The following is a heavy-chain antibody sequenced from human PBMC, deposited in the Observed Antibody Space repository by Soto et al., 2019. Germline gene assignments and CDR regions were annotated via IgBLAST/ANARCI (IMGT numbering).Heavy chain of an antibody. CDR3: ARGSSSWYYHYYYYGMDV. D-gene: IGHD6-13*01. CDR2: IWYDGSNK. Sequence: QVQLVESGGGVVQPGRSLRLSCAASGFTFSSYGMHWVHQAPGKGLEWVAVIWYDGSNKYYADSVKGRFTISRDNSKNTLYLQMNSLRAEDTAVYYCARGSSSWYYHYYYYGMDVWGQGTTVTVSS. J-gene: IGHJ6*02. CDR1: GFTFSSYG. V-gene: IGHV3-33*01.